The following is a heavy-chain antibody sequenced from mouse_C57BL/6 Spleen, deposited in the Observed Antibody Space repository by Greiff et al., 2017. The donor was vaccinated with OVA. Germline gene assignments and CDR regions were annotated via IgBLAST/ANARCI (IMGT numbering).Heavy chain of an antibody. CDR3: ARFSNGFYYFDY. CDR1: GYTFTDYN. J-gene: IGHJ2*01. Sequence: VQLKESGPELVKPGASVKIPCKASGYTFTDYNMDWVKQSHGKSLEWIGDINPNNGGTIYNQKFKGKATLTVDKSSSTAYMELRSLTSEDTAVYYCARFSNGFYYFDYWGQGTTLTVSS. CDR2: INPNNGGT. D-gene: IGHD2-5*01. V-gene: IGHV1-18*01.